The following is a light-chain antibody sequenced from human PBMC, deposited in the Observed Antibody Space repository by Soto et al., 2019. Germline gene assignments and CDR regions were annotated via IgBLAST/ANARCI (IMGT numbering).Light chain of an antibody. Sequence: QSALTQPASVTGSPGQSITISCSGTSEDVGGYNYVSWYQQHPGKAPRLIIYEVSERPSGVSNRFSGSKSGNTASLVISGLQAEDEADYYCSSYRTGSRVFGGGTKLTVL. CDR2: EVS. CDR1: SEDVGGYNY. J-gene: IGLJ2*01. V-gene: IGLV2-14*01. CDR3: SSYRTGSRV.